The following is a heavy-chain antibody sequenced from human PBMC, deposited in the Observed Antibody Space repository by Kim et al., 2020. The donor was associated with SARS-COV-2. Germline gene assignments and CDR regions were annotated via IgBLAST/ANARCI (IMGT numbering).Heavy chain of an antibody. CDR3: SRAHDGASIIDY. Sequence: KVSCKASGFTFSSYAISWVRPAPGQGLEWMGRIIPILGIANYSQKFQGRVTITADKSTTTAYMYLSRLRSEDTAVYYCSRAHDGASIIDYWGQGTLV. CDR1: GFTFSSYA. CDR2: IIPILGIA. V-gene: IGHV1-69*04. J-gene: IGHJ4*02. D-gene: IGHD4-17*01.